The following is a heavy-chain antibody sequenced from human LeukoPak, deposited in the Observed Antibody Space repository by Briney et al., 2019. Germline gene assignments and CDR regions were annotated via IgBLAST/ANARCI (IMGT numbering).Heavy chain of an antibody. Sequence: ASVKVSCKASGYTFTSYYMHWVRQAPGQGLEWMGIINPSGGSTSYAQKFQGRVTMTRDTSTSTVYMELSSLRSEDTAVYYCARLGSLAGRYSRGAFDYWGQGTLVTVSS. CDR3: ARLGSLAGRYSRGAFDY. J-gene: IGHJ4*02. V-gene: IGHV1-46*01. CDR2: INPSGGST. CDR1: GYTFTSYY. D-gene: IGHD1-26*01.